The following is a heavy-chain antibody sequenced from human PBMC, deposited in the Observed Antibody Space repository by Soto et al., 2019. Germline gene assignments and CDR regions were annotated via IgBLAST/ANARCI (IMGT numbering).Heavy chain of an antibody. CDR2: IYSGGST. V-gene: IGHV3-53*04. D-gene: IGHD5-12*01. CDR1: GFTVSSNY. J-gene: IGHJ3*02. CDR3: ASNALRIYPTEGAFDI. Sequence: EVQLVESGGGLVQPGGSLRLSCAASGFTVSSNYMSWVRQAPGKGLEWVSVIYSGGSTYYADFVKGRFTISRHNSKNTLYLQMNSLRAEDTAVYYCASNALRIYPTEGAFDIWGQGTMVTVSS.